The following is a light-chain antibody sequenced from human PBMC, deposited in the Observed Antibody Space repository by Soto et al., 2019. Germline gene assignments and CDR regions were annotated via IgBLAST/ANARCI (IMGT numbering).Light chain of an antibody. Sequence: QSALTQPASVSGSPGQSITISCTGTSSDVGGYNYVCWYQQHPGKAPKLMIFEVNSRPSGVSNRISGSKSGNTASLTISGLQAEDEADYYCSSYTSSGLYVFGTGTKLTVL. CDR2: EVN. V-gene: IGLV2-14*01. CDR3: SSYTSSGLYV. CDR1: SSDVGGYNY. J-gene: IGLJ1*01.